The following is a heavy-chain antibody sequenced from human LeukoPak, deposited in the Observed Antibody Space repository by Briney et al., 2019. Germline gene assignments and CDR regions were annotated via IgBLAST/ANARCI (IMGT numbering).Heavy chain of an antibody. Sequence: PSETLSLTCTVSGGSIRSYYWSWIRQPPGKGLEWIGYIYYSGTTNYNPSLKSRVTISLDTSKSQFSLKLSSVTAADTAVYYCARVPADRSSWYWFDPWGQGTLVTVSS. D-gene: IGHD6-13*01. CDR2: IYYSGTT. J-gene: IGHJ5*02. CDR3: ARVPADRSSWYWFDP. CDR1: GGSIRSYY. V-gene: IGHV4-59*01.